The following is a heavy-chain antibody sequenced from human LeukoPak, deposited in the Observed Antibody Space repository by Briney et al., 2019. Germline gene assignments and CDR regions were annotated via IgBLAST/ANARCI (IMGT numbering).Heavy chain of an antibody. D-gene: IGHD2-15*01. CDR1: GFTFSSYA. Sequence: GGSLRLSCAASGFTFSSYAMNWVRQAPGKGLEWVSAISGSGGSTYYADSVKGRFTISRDNSKNTLYLQMDSLRAEDTAVYYCAKGSTPFCSGGSCYFDYWGQGTLVTVSS. CDR3: AKGSTPFCSGGSCYFDY. V-gene: IGHV3-23*01. J-gene: IGHJ4*02. CDR2: ISGSGGST.